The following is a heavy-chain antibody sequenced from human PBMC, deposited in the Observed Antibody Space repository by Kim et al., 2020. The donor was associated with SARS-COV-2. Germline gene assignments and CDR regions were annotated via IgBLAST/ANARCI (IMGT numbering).Heavy chain of an antibody. D-gene: IGHD5-12*01. V-gene: IGHV3-9*01. CDR2: ISWNSGSI. Sequence: GGSLRLSCAASGFTFGDYAMHWVRQAPGKGLEWVSGISWNSGSIGYADSVKGRFTISRDNAKNSLYLQMNSLRAEDTALYYCAKDIFREYSGYDSYFDYWGQGTLVTVSS. CDR1: GFTFGDYA. CDR3: AKDIFREYSGYDSYFDY. J-gene: IGHJ4*02.